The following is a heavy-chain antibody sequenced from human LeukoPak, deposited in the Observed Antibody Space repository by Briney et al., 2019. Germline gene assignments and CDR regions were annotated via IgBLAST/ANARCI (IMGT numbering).Heavy chain of an antibody. CDR3: ARVYSSNWFYDALDI. D-gene: IGHD6-13*01. CDR1: GFTFSSYA. CDR2: VSYDGSNK. V-gene: IGHV3-30-3*01. Sequence: GGSLRLSCAASGFTFSSYAMHWVRQAPGKGLEWVAVVSYDGSNKYYADSVKGRFTISRDNSKNTLYLQMNSLRAEDTAVYYCARVYSSNWFYDALDIWGHGTIVTVSS. J-gene: IGHJ3*02.